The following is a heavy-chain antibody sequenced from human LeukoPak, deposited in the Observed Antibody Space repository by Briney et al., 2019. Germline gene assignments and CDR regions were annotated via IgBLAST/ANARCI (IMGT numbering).Heavy chain of an antibody. CDR2: ISHSGST. J-gene: IGHJ4*02. V-gene: IGHV4-34*01. CDR1: GGSFSDYY. D-gene: IGHD3-10*01. CDR3: ARHGLITMVRGAHMIPNDY. Sequence: SETLSLTCAVYGGSFSDYYWTWIRQPPGKGLEWIGEISHSGSTSYNPSLKSRVTISVDTSKNQFSLKLSSVTAADTAVYYCARHGLITMVRGAHMIPNDYWGQGTLVTVSS.